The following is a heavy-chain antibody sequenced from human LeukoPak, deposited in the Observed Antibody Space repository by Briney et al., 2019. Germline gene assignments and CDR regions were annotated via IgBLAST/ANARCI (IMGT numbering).Heavy chain of an antibody. D-gene: IGHD2-21*02. Sequence: GGSLRLSCAASGFTFSSYAMHWVRQAPGKGLEYVSAISSNGGSTYYANSVKGRFTISRDNSKNTLYLQMGSLRAEDMAVYYCARADAYCGGDCYSGAFDIWGQGTMVTVSS. CDR2: ISSNGGST. J-gene: IGHJ3*02. V-gene: IGHV3-64*01. CDR3: ARADAYCGGDCYSGAFDI. CDR1: GFTFSSYA.